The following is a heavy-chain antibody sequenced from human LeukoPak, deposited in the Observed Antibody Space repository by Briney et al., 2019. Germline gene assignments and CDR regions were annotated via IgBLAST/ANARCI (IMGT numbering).Heavy chain of an antibody. CDR2: IRSKAYGGTT. V-gene: IGHV3-49*04. D-gene: IGHD2-15*01. CDR3: TRGYCSGGSCYSARPHERSFDY. CDR1: GFTFGDYA. J-gene: IGHJ4*02. Sequence: QTGGSLRLSCTASGFTFGDYAMSWVRQAPGKGLEWVGFIRSKAYGGTTEYAASVKGRFTISRDDSKSIAYLQMNSLKTEDTAVYYRTRGYCSGGSCYSARPHERSFDYWGQGTLVTVSS.